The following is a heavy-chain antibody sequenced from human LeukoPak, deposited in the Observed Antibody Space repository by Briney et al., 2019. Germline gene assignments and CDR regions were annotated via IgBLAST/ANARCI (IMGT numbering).Heavy chain of an antibody. Sequence: ASVKVSCKASGGTFSSYAISWVRQAPGQGLEWMGWINPNSGGTNYAQKFQGRVTMTRDTSISTAYMELTRLRSDDTAVYYCAYGVGAHDAFDIWGQGTMVTVSS. J-gene: IGHJ3*02. CDR2: INPNSGGT. V-gene: IGHV1-2*02. CDR1: GGTFSSYA. D-gene: IGHD1-26*01. CDR3: AYGVGAHDAFDI.